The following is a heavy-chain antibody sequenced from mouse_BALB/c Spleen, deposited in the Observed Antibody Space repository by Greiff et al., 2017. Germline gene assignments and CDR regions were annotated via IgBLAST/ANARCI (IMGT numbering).Heavy chain of an antibody. CDR1: GYAFSSYW. CDR2: IYPGDGDT. D-gene: IGHD2-3*01. V-gene: IGHV1-80*01. CDR3: ARDDGYYGFAY. J-gene: IGHJ3*01. Sequence: VQLQQSGAELVRPGSSVKISCKASGYAFSSYWMNWVKQRPGQGLEWIGQIYPGDGDTNYNGKFKGKATLTADKSSSTAYMQLSSLTSEDSAVYFCARDDGYYGFAYWGQGTLVTVSA.